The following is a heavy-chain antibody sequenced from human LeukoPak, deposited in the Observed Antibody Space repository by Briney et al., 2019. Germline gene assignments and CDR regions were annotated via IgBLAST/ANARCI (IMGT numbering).Heavy chain of an antibody. V-gene: IGHV3-21*01. CDR2: ISSSSYI. J-gene: IGHJ4*02. CDR3: ARTTGCSSTSCYVNF. D-gene: IGHD2-2*01. Sequence: GGSLRLSCAASGFTFSSYSMNWVRQAPGKGLEWVSSISSSSYIYYADSVKGRFTISRDNAKNSLYLQMNSLRAEDTAVYYCARTTGCSSTSCYVNFWGQGTLVTVSS. CDR1: GFTFSSYS.